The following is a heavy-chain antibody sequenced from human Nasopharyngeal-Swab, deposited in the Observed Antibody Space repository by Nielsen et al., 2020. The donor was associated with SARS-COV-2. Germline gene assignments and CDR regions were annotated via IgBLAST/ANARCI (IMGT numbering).Heavy chain of an antibody. Sequence: GESLKISCAAPGFTFSSYAMSWVRQAPGKGLEWVSDISGSGDSTFYSDSVKGRFTMSRDNSKNMLYLQMSSLRAEDTAVYYCAKRGVAVAATSWFDPWGQGTLVTVSS. D-gene: IGHD2-15*01. V-gene: IGHV3-23*01. CDR2: ISGSGDST. J-gene: IGHJ5*02. CDR3: AKRGVAVAATSWFDP. CDR1: GFTFSSYA.